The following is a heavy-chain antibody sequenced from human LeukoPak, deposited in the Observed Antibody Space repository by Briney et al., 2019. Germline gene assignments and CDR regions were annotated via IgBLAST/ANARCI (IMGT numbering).Heavy chain of an antibody. CDR1: GFRLSTYG. Sequence: PGGSLRLSCVVSGFRLSTYGMHWVRQAPGKGLEWVSFIRNVGNDKYYAQSVKGRFTISRDDSKNTQYLQMNSLRGEDTAVYYCATDLNWAWSYWGQGTLVTVSS. V-gene: IGHV3-30*02. CDR3: ATDLNWAWSY. J-gene: IGHJ4*02. D-gene: IGHD7-27*01. CDR2: IRNVGNDK.